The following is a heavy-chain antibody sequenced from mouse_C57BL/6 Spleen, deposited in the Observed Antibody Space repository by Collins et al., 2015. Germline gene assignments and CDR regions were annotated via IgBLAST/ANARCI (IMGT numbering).Heavy chain of an antibody. D-gene: IGHD2-4*01. CDR2: INPNNGGT. CDR3: ARSGIYYDYAWFTY. J-gene: IGHJ3*01. Sequence: EVQLQQSGPELVKPGASVKIPCKASGYTFTDYNMDWVKQSHGKSLEWIGDINPNNGGTIYNQKFKGKATLIVDKSSSTAYMELRSLTSEGTAVYYCARSGIYYDYAWFTYWGQGTLVTVSA. CDR1: GYTFTDYN. V-gene: IGHV1-18*01.